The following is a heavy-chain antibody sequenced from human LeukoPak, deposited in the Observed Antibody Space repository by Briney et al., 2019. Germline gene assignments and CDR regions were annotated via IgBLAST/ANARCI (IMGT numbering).Heavy chain of an antibody. Sequence: ASVKVSCKASGYIFSIYAMIWVRQAPGQGLEFIGWINTNTGNPTYAQGFTGRFVFSLDTSVSTAYLQISSLKAEDTAVYYCAREGALARVDYWGQGTLVTVSS. CDR1: GYIFSIYA. D-gene: IGHD1-26*01. CDR3: AREGALARVDY. CDR2: INTNTGNP. V-gene: IGHV7-4-1*02. J-gene: IGHJ4*02.